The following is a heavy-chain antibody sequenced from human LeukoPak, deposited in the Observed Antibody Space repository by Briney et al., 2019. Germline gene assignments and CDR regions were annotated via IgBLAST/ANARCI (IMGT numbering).Heavy chain of an antibody. CDR2: IYSGGST. V-gene: IGHV3-53*01. CDR1: GFTVSSNY. CDR3: AKSLAGPYYFDS. Sequence: GGSLRLSCAASGFTVSSNYMSWARQAPGKGLEWVSVIYSGGSTYYADSVKGRFTISRDSSKNTLYLQMNTLRAEDTAVYYCAKSLAGPYYFDSWGQGTLVTVSS. D-gene: IGHD6-19*01. J-gene: IGHJ4*02.